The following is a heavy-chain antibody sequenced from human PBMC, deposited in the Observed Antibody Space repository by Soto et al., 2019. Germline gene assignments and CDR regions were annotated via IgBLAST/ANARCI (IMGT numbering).Heavy chain of an antibody. Sequence: PGRSLRLACAASGFSFSRSHMSWVRQAPGKGLEYVSGISGGGGSTYDGDSVKGRFTISRDNSKNTLYLQMNTLRAEDTAVYYCAKVDDGDLDYWGQGTLVTVSS. CDR3: AKVDDGDLDY. V-gene: IGHV3-23*01. CDR1: GFSFSRSH. J-gene: IGHJ4*02. D-gene: IGHD4-17*01. CDR2: ISGGGGST.